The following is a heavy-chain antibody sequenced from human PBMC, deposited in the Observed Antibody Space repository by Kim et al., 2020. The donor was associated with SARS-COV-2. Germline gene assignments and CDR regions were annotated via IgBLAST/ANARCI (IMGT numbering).Heavy chain of an antibody. J-gene: IGHJ6*02. Sequence: GGSLRLSCAASGFTFSDYYMSWIRQAPGTGLEWLSYISSSGSPTKYADSVKGRFTISRDNAKNSLYLQMNSLRAEDTAVYYCVRDRGERRSWNGLDDWGQGTTVTVSS. CDR3: VRDRGERRSWNGLDD. CDR1: GFTFSDYY. CDR2: ISSSGSPT. V-gene: IGHV3-11*05. D-gene: IGHD1-26*01.